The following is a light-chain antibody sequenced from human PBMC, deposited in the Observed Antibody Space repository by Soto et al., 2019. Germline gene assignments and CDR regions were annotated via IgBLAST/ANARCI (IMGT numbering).Light chain of an antibody. CDR1: SSDVGGYNY. J-gene: IGLJ1*01. V-gene: IGLV2-11*01. CDR2: DVS. Sequence: QSALTQPRSVSGSPGQSVTISCTGTSSDVGGYNYVSWYQQHPGKAPKFMIYDVSKRPSGVPDRFSGSKSGNTASLTISGLQAEEEADYYCCSYAGSNTFAFGTGTKVTVL. CDR3: CSYAGSNTFA.